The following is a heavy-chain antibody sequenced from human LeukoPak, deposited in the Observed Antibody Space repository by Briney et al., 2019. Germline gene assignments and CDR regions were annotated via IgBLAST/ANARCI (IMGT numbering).Heavy chain of an antibody. V-gene: IGHV4-39*01. CDR1: GGSISSTNYY. CDR3: ARLYHDSRGYYWFDP. Sequence: SETLSLTCTVSGGSISSTNYYWGWIRQPPGRGLEWIGSVYYSGSTYSNPSLKSRVTVSVDTSKSQFSLKLTSVTAADTAVYYCARLYHDSRGYYWFDPWGQGTLVTVSS. CDR2: VYYSGST. J-gene: IGHJ5*02. D-gene: IGHD3-22*01.